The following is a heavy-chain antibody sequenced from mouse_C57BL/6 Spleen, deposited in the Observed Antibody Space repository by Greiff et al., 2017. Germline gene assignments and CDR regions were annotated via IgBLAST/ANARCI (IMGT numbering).Heavy chain of an antibody. J-gene: IGHJ4*01. V-gene: IGHV1-82*01. Sequence: QVQLQQSGPELVKPGASVKISCKASGYAFSSSWMNWVKQRPGQGLEWIGRIYPGDGDTNYNRKFKGKATLTADKSSSTAYMQLSSLTSDDSAVYFCARNDGYYGGAMDYWGQGTSVTVSS. CDR1: GYAFSSSW. CDR3: ARNDGYYGGAMDY. CDR2: IYPGDGDT. D-gene: IGHD2-3*01.